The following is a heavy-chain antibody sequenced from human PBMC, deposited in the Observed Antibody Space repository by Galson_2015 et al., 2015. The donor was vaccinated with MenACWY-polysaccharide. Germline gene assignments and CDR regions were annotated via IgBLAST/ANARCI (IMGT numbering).Heavy chain of an antibody. J-gene: IGHJ4*02. D-gene: IGHD2-2*01. CDR1: GFTPTTYA. CDR3: AKDQSVGSKDAPFES. CDR2: ISGSGRSI. Sequence: SLRLSCAASGFTPTTYAMSWVRQAPGKGLEWVSGISGSGRSIYYADSVKGRFTISRDYAKNTLYLQMSGLRVEDTAVYYCAKDQSVGSKDAPFESWGQGTLVTVSS. V-gene: IGHV3-23*01.